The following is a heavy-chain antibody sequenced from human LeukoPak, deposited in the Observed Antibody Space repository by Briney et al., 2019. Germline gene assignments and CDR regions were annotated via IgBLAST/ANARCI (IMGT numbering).Heavy chain of an antibody. V-gene: IGHV3-13*01. CDR1: GFTFSSYD. Sequence: GGSLRLSCAASGFTFSSYDMHWVRQATGKGLEWVSAIGTAGDTYYPGSVKGRFTISRENAKNSLYLQMNSLRAGGTAVYYCARVSPYYYDSSGYYYDYWGQGTLVTVSS. CDR2: IGTAGDT. CDR3: ARVSPYYYDSSGYYYDY. J-gene: IGHJ4*02. D-gene: IGHD3-22*01.